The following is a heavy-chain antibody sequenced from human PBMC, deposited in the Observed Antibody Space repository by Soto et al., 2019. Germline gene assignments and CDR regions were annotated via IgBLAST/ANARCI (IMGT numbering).Heavy chain of an antibody. J-gene: IGHJ4*02. Sequence: GWSLRLSCASSVFTFISYAMSWVRQAPGKGLEWVSAISGSGGSTYYADSVKGRFTISRDNSKNTLYLQMNSLRAEDTAVYYCAKDRDYYGSGGPDYWGQGTLVTVSS. CDR3: AKDRDYYGSGGPDY. D-gene: IGHD3-10*01. V-gene: IGHV3-23*01. CDR1: VFTFISYA. CDR2: ISGSGGST.